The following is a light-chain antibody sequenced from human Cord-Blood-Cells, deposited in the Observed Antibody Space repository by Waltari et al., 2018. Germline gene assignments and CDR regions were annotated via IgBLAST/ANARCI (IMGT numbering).Light chain of an antibody. CDR3: AAWDDSLNGPV. J-gene: IGLJ3*02. Sequence: QSVLPQPPSASGTPGQRVTIPCPGSSSNIGSNTVNCYQQLPGTAPKLLIYSNNQRPSGVPDRFSGSKSGTSASLAISGLQSEDEADYYCAAWDDSLNGPVFGGGTKLTVL. CDR1: SSNIGSNT. CDR2: SNN. V-gene: IGLV1-44*01.